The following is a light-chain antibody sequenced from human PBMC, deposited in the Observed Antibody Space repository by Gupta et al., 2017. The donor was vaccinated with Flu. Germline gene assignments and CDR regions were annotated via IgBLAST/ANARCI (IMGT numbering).Light chain of an antibody. Sequence: GTLYLSPEERATRSCRARQNIDRRYLAWYQQKPGQAPRLLIFGGSKRATGISDRFSGSGSGTEFTLTISRWESEDFAVYGCQQEEGSPITFGGGTKVEIK. V-gene: IGKV3-20*01. CDR1: QNIDRRY. CDR3: QQEEGSPIT. CDR2: GGS. J-gene: IGKJ4*01.